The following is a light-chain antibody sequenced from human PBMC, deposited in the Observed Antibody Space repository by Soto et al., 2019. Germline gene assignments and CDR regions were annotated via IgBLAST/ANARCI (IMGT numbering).Light chain of an antibody. Sequence: QSALTQPRSVSGSPGQSVTISCTGTRSDVGGYNYVSWYQQHPGKAPKLMIYDVSQRPSGVPDRFSGSKSGNTASLTISGLQTEDEADYYCCSYAGSYTHWVFGGGTKLTVL. CDR1: RSDVGGYNY. J-gene: IGLJ3*02. CDR2: DVS. CDR3: CSYAGSYTHWV. V-gene: IGLV2-11*02.